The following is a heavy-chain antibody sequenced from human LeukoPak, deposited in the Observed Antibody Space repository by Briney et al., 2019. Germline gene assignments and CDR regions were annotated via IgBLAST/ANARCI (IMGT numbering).Heavy chain of an antibody. CDR2: ISSSGSTI. CDR3: AKAATVTTYYMDV. V-gene: IGHV3-48*03. CDR1: GFTFSSYE. D-gene: IGHD4-11*01. Sequence: GGSLRLSCAASGFTFSSYEMNWVRQAPGKGLEWVSYISSSGSTIYYADSVKGRFTISRDNAKNSLYLQMNSLRAEDTALYYCAKAATVTTYYMDVWGKGTTVTVSS. J-gene: IGHJ6*03.